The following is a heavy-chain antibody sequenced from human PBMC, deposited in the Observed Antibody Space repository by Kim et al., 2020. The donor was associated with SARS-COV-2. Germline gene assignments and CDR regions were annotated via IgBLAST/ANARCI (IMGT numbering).Heavy chain of an antibody. D-gene: IGHD6-19*01. CDR1: GFTLRTYS. CDR3: ARDHSSGWLDI. V-gene: IGHV3-33*01. J-gene: IGHJ5*02. CDR2: IWYDGSIK. Sequence: GGSLRLSCAASGFTLRTYSMHWVRQAPGKGLEWVAVIWYDGSIKYYADAVEGRFTISRDNSKNMLYLETTGLRGEDTAVYYCARDHSSGWLDIWGQGTQVTVSS.